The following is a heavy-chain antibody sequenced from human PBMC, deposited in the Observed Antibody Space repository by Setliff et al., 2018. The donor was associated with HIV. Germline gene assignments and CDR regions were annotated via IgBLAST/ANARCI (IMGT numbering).Heavy chain of an antibody. Sequence: SETLSLTCTLYGGSFSGNHWSWIRQSPGNGLEWIGEVLYNGGTRYNPSLENRVSMSVDTSKNQFSLKLLSVTAADTAVYYCRVWILRDTSDIWGQGTVVTVSS. D-gene: IGHD1-1*01. J-gene: IGHJ3*02. CDR1: GGSFSGNH. V-gene: IGHV4-34*12. CDR3: RVWILRDTSDI. CDR2: VLYNGGT.